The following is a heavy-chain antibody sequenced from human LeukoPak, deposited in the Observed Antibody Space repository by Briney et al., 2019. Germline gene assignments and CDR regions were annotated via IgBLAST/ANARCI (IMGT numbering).Heavy chain of an antibody. CDR3: ARGGGYCSSTSCYSGPEYFQH. Sequence: SETLSLTCTVSGGSISSSSYYWGWIRQPPGKGLEWIGSIYYSGSTYYNPSLKSRVTISVDTSKNQFSLKLSSVTAADTAVYYCARGGGYCSSTSCYSGPEYFQHWGQGTLVTVSS. D-gene: IGHD2-2*02. V-gene: IGHV4-39*07. CDR1: GGSISSSSYY. CDR2: IYYSGST. J-gene: IGHJ1*01.